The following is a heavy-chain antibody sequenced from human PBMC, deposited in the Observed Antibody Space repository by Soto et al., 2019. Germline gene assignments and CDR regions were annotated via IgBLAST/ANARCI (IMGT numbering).Heavy chain of an antibody. V-gene: IGHV1-69*04. Sequence: SVKVSCKASGGTFSSYTISWVRQAPGQGLEWMGRIIPILGIANYAQKFQGRVTITADKSTSTAYMELSSLRSEDTAVYYCARESDGGTHAFDIWGQGTMVTVSS. CDR2: IIPILGIA. CDR1: GGTFSSYT. CDR3: ARESDGGTHAFDI. J-gene: IGHJ3*02. D-gene: IGHD3-16*01.